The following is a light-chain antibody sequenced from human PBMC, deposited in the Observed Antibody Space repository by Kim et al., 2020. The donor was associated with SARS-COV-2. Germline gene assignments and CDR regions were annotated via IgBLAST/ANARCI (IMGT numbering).Light chain of an antibody. J-gene: IGLJ1*01. CDR2: DVS. CDR3: SSYTSSSTNYV. CDR1: SSDVGSYKY. Sequence: QAITISCTGTSSDVGSYKYVSWYQQHPGKVPKLLIYDVSNRPSGVSNRFSGSKSGNTASLTISGLQAEDEADYYCSSYTSSSTNYVFGTGTKVTVL. V-gene: IGLV2-14*03.